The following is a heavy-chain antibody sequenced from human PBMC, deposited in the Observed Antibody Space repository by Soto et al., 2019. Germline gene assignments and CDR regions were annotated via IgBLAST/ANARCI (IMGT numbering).Heavy chain of an antibody. V-gene: IGHV1-2*04. CDR2: INPNSGGT. CDR1: GYTFTGYY. J-gene: IGHJ4*02. Sequence: GASVKVSCKASGYTFTGYYMHWVRQAPGQGLEWMGWINPNSGGTNYAQKFQGWVTMTRDTSISTAYMELSRLRSDDTAVYYCARNGIYGDRASFDYWGQGTLVTVS. CDR3: ARNGIYGDRASFDY. D-gene: IGHD4-17*01.